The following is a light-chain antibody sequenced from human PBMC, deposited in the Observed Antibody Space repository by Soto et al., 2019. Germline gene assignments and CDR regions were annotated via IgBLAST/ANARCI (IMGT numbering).Light chain of an antibody. CDR2: EVS. J-gene: IGLJ2*01. V-gene: IGLV2-14*01. Sequence: QSALTQPASVSGSPGQSSTISCTGTGSGIGGYNYVSWYQQHPGKAPKVMIYEVSNRPSGVSNRFSASKSGNTASLTISGLQAEDEADYYCTSYTSSSSVVFGGATKLTVL. CDR1: GSGIGGYNY. CDR3: TSYTSSSSVV.